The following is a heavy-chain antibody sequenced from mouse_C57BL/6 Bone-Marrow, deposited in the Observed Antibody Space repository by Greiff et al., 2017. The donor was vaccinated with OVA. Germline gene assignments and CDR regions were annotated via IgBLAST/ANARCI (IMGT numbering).Heavy chain of an antibody. CDR2: IYPGNSDT. D-gene: IGHD1-1*01. CDR3: TRKTTGVARVDY. J-gene: IGHJ2*01. CDR1: GYTFTSYW. V-gene: IGHV1-5*01. Sequence: EVQLQQSGTVLARPGASVKMSCKTSGYTFTSYWMHWVKQRPGQGLEWIGAIYPGNSDTSYNQKFKGKAKLTAVTSASTAYMELSSLTNEDSAVYYCTRKTTGVARVDYWGQGTTLTVSS.